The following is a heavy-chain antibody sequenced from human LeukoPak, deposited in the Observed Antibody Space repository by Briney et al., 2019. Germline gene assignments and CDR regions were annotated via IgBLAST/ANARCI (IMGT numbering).Heavy chain of an antibody. J-gene: IGHJ2*01. CDR1: GGSISSYY. CDR2: IYYSGST. Sequence: SETLSLTCTVSGGSISSYYWSWIREPPGKGLEWIGYIYYSGSTNYNPSLKSRVTISVDTSRNQFSLNLTSVTSADTAVYFCARGDWYCDLWGRGTLVTVSS. CDR3: ARGDWYCDL. D-gene: IGHD3-16*01. V-gene: IGHV4-59*01.